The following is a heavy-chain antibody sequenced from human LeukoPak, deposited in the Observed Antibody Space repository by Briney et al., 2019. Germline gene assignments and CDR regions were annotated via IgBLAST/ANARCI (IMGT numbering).Heavy chain of an antibody. Sequence: GGSLRLSCAASGFTFSSYAMNWVRQAPGKGLELVSYVRSSSSAIYYADSVKGRFTISRDNAKNSLYLQMNSLRDEETAVYYCARHEFPYYRSAPRSWYYYGMDVWGQGTTVAVSS. CDR1: GFTFSSYA. J-gene: IGHJ6*02. CDR3: ARHEFPYYRSAPRSWYYYGMDV. CDR2: VRSSSSAI. D-gene: IGHD3-10*01. V-gene: IGHV3-48*02.